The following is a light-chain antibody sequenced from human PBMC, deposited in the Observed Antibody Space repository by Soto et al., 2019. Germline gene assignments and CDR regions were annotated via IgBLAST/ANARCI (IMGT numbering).Light chain of an antibody. CDR2: DAS. Sequence: DIQTTQSPSSLFASVGDRVTIPFWASQSISSYLNWYQQKPGRAPKLLIYDASNLEAGVPSRFRGSGSGTDFTFTISRLQPEDIATYYCQQYENLPTFGQGTRLEI. CDR3: QQYENLPT. V-gene: IGKV1-33*01. J-gene: IGKJ5*01. CDR1: QSISSY.